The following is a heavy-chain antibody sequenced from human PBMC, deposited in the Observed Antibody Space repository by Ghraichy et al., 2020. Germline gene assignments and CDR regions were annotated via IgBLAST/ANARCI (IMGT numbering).Heavy chain of an antibody. Sequence: GGSLRLSCAASGFTVSSNYMSWVRQAPGKGLEWVSVIYSGGSTYYADSVKGRFTISRDNSKNTLYLQMNSLRAEDTAVYYCASTVDTAMASAEYFQHWGQGTLVTVSS. D-gene: IGHD5-18*01. CDR2: IYSGGST. J-gene: IGHJ1*01. V-gene: IGHV3-53*01. CDR1: GFTVSSNY. CDR3: ASTVDTAMASAEYFQH.